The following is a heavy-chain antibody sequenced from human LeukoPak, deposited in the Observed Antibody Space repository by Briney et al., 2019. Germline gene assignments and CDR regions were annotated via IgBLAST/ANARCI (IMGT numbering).Heavy chain of an antibody. Sequence: GGSLRLSCAASGFTFSSYAMSWVRQAPGKGLEWVSYISSSGSTIYYADSVKGRFTISRDNAKNSLYLQMNSLRAEDTSVFYCVSGMIEFDYWGQGTRVTVSS. J-gene: IGHJ4*02. CDR1: GFTFSSYA. V-gene: IGHV3-48*04. D-gene: IGHD3-16*01. CDR2: ISSSGSTI. CDR3: VSGMIEFDY.